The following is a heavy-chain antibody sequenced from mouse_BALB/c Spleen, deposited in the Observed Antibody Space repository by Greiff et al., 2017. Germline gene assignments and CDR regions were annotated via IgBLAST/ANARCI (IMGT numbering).Heavy chain of an antibody. CDR2: INSNGGST. V-gene: IGHV5-6-2*01. D-gene: IGHD1-2*01. J-gene: IGHJ4*01. Sequence: EVKLMESGGGLVKLGGSLKLSCAASGFTFSSYYMSWVRQTPEKRLELVAAINSNGGSTYYPDTVKGRFTISRDNAKNTLYLQMSSLKSEDTALYYCARHYYGYENYAMDYWGQGTSVTVSS. CDR3: ARHYYGYENYAMDY. CDR1: GFTFSSYY.